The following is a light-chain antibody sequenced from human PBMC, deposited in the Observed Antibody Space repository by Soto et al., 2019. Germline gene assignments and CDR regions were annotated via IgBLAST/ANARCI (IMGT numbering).Light chain of an antibody. CDR2: GAS. J-gene: IGKJ5*01. V-gene: IGKV3-15*01. CDR1: QSVSSN. CDR3: QQYNNWPQRVT. Sequence: IVLTQSPGTLSLSPGERATLSCRASQSVSSNLAWYQQKPGQAPRLLIYGASTTATGIPARFSGSGSGTEFTLTISSLQSEDFAVYYCQQYNNWPQRVTFGQGTRLEIK.